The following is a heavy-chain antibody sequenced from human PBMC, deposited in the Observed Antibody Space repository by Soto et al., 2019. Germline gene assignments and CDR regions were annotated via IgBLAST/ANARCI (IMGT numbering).Heavy chain of an antibody. J-gene: IGHJ3*02. D-gene: IGHD2-15*01. CDR1: GGTFSSYT. V-gene: IGHV5-51*01. Sequence: KVSCKASGGTFSSYTISWVRQAPGQGLEWMGIIYPGDSDTRYSPSFQGQVTISADKSISTAYLQWSSLKASDTAMYYCATKGGYCSGGSCYSVFDIGGQGKRVTVSS. CDR2: IYPGDSDT. CDR3: ATKGGYCSGGSCYSVFDI.